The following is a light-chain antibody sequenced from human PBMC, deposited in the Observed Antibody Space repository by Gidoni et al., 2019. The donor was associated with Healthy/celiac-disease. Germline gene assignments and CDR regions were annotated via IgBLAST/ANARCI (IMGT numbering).Light chain of an antibody. Sequence: EIVLTQSPGTLSLSPGERATLSCRASQSVSSSYLAWYQQRPGQAHRLLIYGASSRATGIPDRFSGSGSGTDFTLTMSRLEPEDFAVYYCQQYVSSHPAGMRTFXEXTKVEIK. CDR2: GAS. CDR1: QSVSSSY. V-gene: IGKV3-20*01. CDR3: QQYVSSHPAGMRT. J-gene: IGKJ1*01.